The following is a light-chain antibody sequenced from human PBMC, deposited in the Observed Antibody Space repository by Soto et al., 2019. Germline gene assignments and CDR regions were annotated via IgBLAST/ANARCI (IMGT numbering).Light chain of an antibody. J-gene: IGLJ2*01. V-gene: IGLV2-8*01. CDR3: SSYTGNNNLL. CDR1: SSDVGGHKF. CDR2: EVS. Sequence: QSALTQPPSASGSPGQSVTISCTGTSSDVGGHKFVSWFQQHPGKAPKLMIYEVSKRPSGVPDRFSGSKSGNTASLTVSGLQAEDEADYYCSSYTGNNNLLFGGGTKVTVL.